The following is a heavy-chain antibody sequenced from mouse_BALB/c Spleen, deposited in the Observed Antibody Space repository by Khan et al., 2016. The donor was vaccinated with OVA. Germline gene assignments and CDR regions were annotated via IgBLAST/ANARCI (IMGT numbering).Heavy chain of an antibody. Sequence: EVELVESGGDLVKPGGSLKLSCAASGFSFSSYSMSWVRQTPDKRLEWVATISSGGDYTYYPDIVKGRFTISRDNAKKTLYLEMSSLKSEDTAMYYCASHLTVSFAYWGQGTLVTVS. CDR3: ASHLTVSFAY. V-gene: IGHV5-6*01. CDR2: ISSGGDYT. D-gene: IGHD4-1*01. CDR1: GFSFSSYS. J-gene: IGHJ3*01.